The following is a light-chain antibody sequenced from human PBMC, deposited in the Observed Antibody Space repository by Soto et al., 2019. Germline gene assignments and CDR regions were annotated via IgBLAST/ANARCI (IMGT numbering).Light chain of an antibody. CDR3: QQYYTTPRT. J-gene: IGKJ1*01. CDR2: WAS. V-gene: IGKV4-1*01. CDR1: QTVLYSPNNKNY. Sequence: DIVMTQSPDSLAVSLGERATINCKSSQTVLYSPNNKNYLAWYQQKPRQPPKLLISWASTRESGVPARFSGSGSGTDFTLTISSLQAEDVAVYYCQQYYTTPRTFGQGTKVEIK.